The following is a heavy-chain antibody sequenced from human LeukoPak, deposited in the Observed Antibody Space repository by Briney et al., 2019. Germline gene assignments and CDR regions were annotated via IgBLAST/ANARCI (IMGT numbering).Heavy chain of an antibody. J-gene: IGHJ4*02. CDR3: AKDFTGYSDI. V-gene: IGHV3-30*02. CDR2: IRYDGSNK. Sequence: PGGSLRLSCAASGFTFSSYGMHWVRQAPGKGLEWVAFIRYDGSNKYYADSVRGRFTISRDNAKNTLYLQMNSLRAEDTAVYYCAKDFTGYSDIWGQGTLVTVSS. CDR1: GFTFSSYG. D-gene: IGHD5-12*01.